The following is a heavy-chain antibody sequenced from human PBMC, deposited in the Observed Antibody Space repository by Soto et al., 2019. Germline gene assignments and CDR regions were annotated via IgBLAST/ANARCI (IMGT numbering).Heavy chain of an antibody. CDR1: GFTFSSYG. V-gene: IGHV3-30*18. CDR3: AKGARPSASYSMDV. J-gene: IGHJ6*03. CDR2: ISYDGSNK. Sequence: PGGSLRLSCAASGFTFSSYGMHWVRQAPGKGLEWVAVISYDGSNKYYADSVKGRFTISRDNSKNTLYLQMNSLRAEDTAVYYCAKGARPSASYSMDVWGKGPTVTLSS. D-gene: IGHD5-12*01.